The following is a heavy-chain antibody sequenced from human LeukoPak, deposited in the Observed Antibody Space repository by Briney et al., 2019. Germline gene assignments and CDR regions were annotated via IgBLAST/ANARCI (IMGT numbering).Heavy chain of an antibody. CDR2: INHSGST. Sequence: SETLSLTCAVYGESFSGYYWSWIRQPPGKGLEWIGEINHSGSTNYNPSLKSRVTISVDTSKKQFSLKLSSVTAADTAVYYCVTYYFDSSGPKKNYWGQGTLVTVSS. D-gene: IGHD3-22*01. CDR3: VTYYFDSSGPKKNY. V-gene: IGHV4-34*01. J-gene: IGHJ4*02. CDR1: GESFSGYY.